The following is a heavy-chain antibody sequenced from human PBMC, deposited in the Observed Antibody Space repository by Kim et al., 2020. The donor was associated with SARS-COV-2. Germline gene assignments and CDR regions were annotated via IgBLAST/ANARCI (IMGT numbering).Heavy chain of an antibody. V-gene: IGHV4-59*01. D-gene: IGHD6-6*01. Sequence: PALKSRVTISGDTAKKQFSLKLSSVTAADTAVYYCALGIKTSSPNAFDIWGQGTMVTVSS. CDR3: ALGIKTSSPNAFDI. J-gene: IGHJ3*02.